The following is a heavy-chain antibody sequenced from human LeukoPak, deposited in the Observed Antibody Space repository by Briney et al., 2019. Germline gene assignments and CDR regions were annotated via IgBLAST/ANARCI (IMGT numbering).Heavy chain of an antibody. J-gene: IGHJ6*02. CDR2: ISAYNGNT. Sequence: ASVKVSCKASGYTFTSYGISWVRQAPGQGLEWMGWISAYNGNTNYAQKLQGRVTMTTDTSTSTAYMELRSLRSDDTAVYYCASGPGIAAAGTKYPYYYGMDVWGQGTTVTVSS. CDR3: ASGPGIAAAGTKYPYYYGMDV. D-gene: IGHD6-13*01. CDR1: GYTFTSYG. V-gene: IGHV1-18*01.